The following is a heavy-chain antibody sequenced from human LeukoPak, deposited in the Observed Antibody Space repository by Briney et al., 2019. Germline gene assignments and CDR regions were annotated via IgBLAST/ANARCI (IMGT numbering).Heavy chain of an antibody. J-gene: IGHJ4*02. CDR1: GFTFSSYR. Sequence: GGSLRLSCAASGFTFSSYRMNWVRQAPGKGLEWVSGIFPSSDEIHYADSVKGRFTISRDNSRSTLSLQMDSLRAEDTATYYCATYRQIQVPFEFWGQGTLVTVSS. V-gene: IGHV3-21*04. D-gene: IGHD5-18*01. CDR2: IFPSSDEI. CDR3: ATYRQIQVPFEF.